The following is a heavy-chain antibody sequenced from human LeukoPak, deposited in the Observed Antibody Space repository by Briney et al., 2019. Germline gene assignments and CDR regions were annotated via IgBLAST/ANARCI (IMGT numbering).Heavy chain of an antibody. CDR1: GGSVSSGSYY. Sequence: PSETLSLTCTVSGGSVSSGSYYWSWIQQPPGRGLEWIGYIYYSGSTNYNPSLKSRVTISVDTSKNQFSLKLSSVTAADTAVYYCARDVCSSTSCYRAYYYGMDAWGKGTTVTVSS. V-gene: IGHV4-61*01. J-gene: IGHJ6*04. CDR2: IYYSGST. CDR3: ARDVCSSTSCYRAYYYGMDA. D-gene: IGHD2-2*01.